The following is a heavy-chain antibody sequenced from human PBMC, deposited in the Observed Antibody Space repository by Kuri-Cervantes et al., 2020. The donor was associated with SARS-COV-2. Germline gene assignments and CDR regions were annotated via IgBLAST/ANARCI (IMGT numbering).Heavy chain of an antibody. CDR3: ARATTVTTNYYYYYYMDV. CDR2: INHSGST. D-gene: IGHD4-17*01. J-gene: IGHJ6*03. V-gene: IGHV4-34*01. CDR1: GGSFSGYY. Sequence: GSLRLSCAVYGGSFSGYYWSWIRQPPGKGLEWIGEINHSGSTNYNPSLKSRVTISVDTSKNQFSLKLSSVTAADTAVYYCARATTVTTNYYYYYYMDVWGKGTTVTVSS.